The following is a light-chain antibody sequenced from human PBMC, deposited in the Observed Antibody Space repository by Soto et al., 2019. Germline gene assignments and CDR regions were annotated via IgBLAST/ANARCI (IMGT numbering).Light chain of an antibody. CDR3: GTWDTNLSAGL. J-gene: IGLJ2*01. V-gene: IGLV1-51*01. Sequence: QSVLTQPPSVSAAPGQTLTISCSGSSSNIGTNSVSWYQHLPGTVPKLLIYDDNQRPSGIPDRFSGSKSGTSATLGITGLQTGDEADYYCGTWDTNLSAGLFGGGTKLTVL. CDR2: DDN. CDR1: SSNIGTNS.